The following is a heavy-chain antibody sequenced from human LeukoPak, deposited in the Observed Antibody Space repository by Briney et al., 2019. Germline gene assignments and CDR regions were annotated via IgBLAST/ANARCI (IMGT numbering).Heavy chain of an antibody. J-gene: IGHJ5*02. CDR3: ARDLRGPFYDILTGYYTRIGWFDP. D-gene: IGHD3-9*01. V-gene: IGHV1-18*01. CDR2: ISAYNGNT. Sequence: ASVKVSCKASGYTFTSYGISWVRQAPGQGLEWMGWISAYNGNTNYAQKLQGRVTMTTDTSTSTAYMELRRLRSDDTAVYYCARDLRGPFYDILTGYYTRIGWFDPWGQGTLVTVSS. CDR1: GYTFTSYG.